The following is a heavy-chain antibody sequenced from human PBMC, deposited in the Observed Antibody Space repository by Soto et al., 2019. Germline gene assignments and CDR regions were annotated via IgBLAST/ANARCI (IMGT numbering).Heavy chain of an antibody. J-gene: IGHJ5*02. Sequence: QVQFVQSGAEERKPGASVKVSCKASGYTFTTFHMHWVRQAPGQRPEWMGWINPVNGNTAYSQKLQGRVTITRDTPASQVYREVTSVTSEDTAVYYCARAGYPGGWFDPWGQGTLITVSS. CDR1: GYTFTTFH. CDR3: ARAGYPGGWFDP. D-gene: IGHD2-15*01. V-gene: IGHV1-3*05. CDR2: INPVNGNT.